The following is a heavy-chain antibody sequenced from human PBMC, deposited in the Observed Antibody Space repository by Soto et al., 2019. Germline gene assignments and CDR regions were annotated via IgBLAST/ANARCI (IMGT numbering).Heavy chain of an antibody. CDR2: INHSGST. CDR1: GGSFSGYY. CDR3: ARDYGDYSSNWFDP. V-gene: IGHV4-34*01. J-gene: IGHJ5*02. D-gene: IGHD4-17*01. Sequence: PSETLSLTCAVYGGSFSGYYWSWIRQPPGKGLEWIGEINHSGSTNYNPSLKSRVTISVDTSKNQFSLKLSSVTAADTAVYYCARDYGDYSSNWFDPWGQGTLVTVS.